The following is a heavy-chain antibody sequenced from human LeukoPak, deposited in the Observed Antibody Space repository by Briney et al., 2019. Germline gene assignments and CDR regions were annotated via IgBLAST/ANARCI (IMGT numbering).Heavy chain of an antibody. CDR2: MNPNSGNK. CDR1: GYSFTNFD. V-gene: IGHV1-8*01. J-gene: IGHJ6*03. D-gene: IGHD6-19*01. CDR3: ARGPQWRGDYYYMDV. Sequence: ASVKVSCKASGYSFTNFDINWVRQATGQGLEWMGWMNPNSGNKGYAQNFQGRVTMTMNTFITTAYMELSSLRSEDTAVYYCARGPQWRGDYYYMDVWGRGTTVTVSS.